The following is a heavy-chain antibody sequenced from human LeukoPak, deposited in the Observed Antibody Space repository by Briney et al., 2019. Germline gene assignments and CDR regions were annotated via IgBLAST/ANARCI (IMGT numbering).Heavy chain of an antibody. Sequence: GGSLRLSCAASGFTFSSYAMSWVRQAPGKGLEWVSAISGSGGSTYYADSVKGRFTISKDNYKNTPYLQMNSLRAEDTAVYYCAKGETQSYYYDSSGSYYYMDVWGKGTTVTVSS. D-gene: IGHD3-22*01. V-gene: IGHV3-23*01. CDR3: AKGETQSYYYDSSGSYYYMDV. J-gene: IGHJ6*03. CDR2: ISGSGGST. CDR1: GFTFSSYA.